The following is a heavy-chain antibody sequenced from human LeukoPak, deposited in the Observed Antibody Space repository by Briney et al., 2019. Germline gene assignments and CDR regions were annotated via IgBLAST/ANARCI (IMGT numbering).Heavy chain of an antibody. V-gene: IGHV3-23*01. D-gene: IGHD6-13*01. J-gene: IGHJ1*01. Sequence: GGSLRLSCAASGFTFSSYAMSWVRQAPEKGLEWVSAISGSGGSTYYAGSVKGRFTISRDNSKNTLYLQMNSLRAEDTAVYYCAKDPPAGIAAAPAHFQHWGQGTLVTVSS. CDR1: GFTFSSYA. CDR2: ISGSGGST. CDR3: AKDPPAGIAAAPAHFQH.